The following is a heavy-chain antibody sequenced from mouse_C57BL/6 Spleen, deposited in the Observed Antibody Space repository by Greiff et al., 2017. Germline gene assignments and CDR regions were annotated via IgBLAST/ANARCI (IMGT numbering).Heavy chain of an antibody. D-gene: IGHD2-1*01. CDR2: IHPSDSDT. CDR3: AHYGNGYYFDY. Sequence: QVQLQQPGAELVKPGASVRVSCKASGYTFTSYWMHWVKQRPGQGLEWIGRIHPSDSDTNYSKKFKGKATLTVDKSSSTAYMQLSSLTSEDSAVYCCAHYGNGYYFDYWGQGTTLTVSS. CDR1: GYTFTSYW. V-gene: IGHV1-74*01. J-gene: IGHJ2*01.